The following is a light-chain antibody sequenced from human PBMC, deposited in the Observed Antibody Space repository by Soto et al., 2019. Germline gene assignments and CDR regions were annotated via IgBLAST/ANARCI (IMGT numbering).Light chain of an antibody. CDR2: DVS. J-gene: IGLJ3*02. V-gene: IGLV2-11*01. CDR3: CSYAGSYTSM. Sequence: QSALTQPRSVSESPGQSVSISCTGTRNDVGRYDYVSWYQQYPGKAPQLIIYDVSKRPSGVPDRFSGSKSGITASLTISGLQAEDEANYYCCSYAGSYTSMFGGGTKLTVL. CDR1: RNDVGRYDY.